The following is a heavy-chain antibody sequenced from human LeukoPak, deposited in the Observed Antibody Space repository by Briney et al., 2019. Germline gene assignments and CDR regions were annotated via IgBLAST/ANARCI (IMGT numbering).Heavy chain of an antibody. CDR1: GGSVNSGNYY. J-gene: IGHJ3*02. Sequence: SETLSLTCTVSGGSVNSGNYYWTWIRQPAGKRLEWIGRIYTSGSTNYNPSLKSRVTISIDASKNQFSLRLTSVTAADTAVYYCARDVRIGPYCSGGSCLYDAFDIWGQGTMVTVSS. V-gene: IGHV4-61*10. CDR3: ARDVRIGPYCSGGSCLYDAFDI. D-gene: IGHD2-15*01. CDR2: IYTSGST.